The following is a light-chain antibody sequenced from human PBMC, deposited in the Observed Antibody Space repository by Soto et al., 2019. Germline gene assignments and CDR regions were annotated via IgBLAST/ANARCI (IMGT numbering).Light chain of an antibody. J-gene: IGKJ4*01. CDR3: LQESSWPLN. CDR1: QDIRNE. V-gene: IGKV1-6*01. CDR2: AAS. Sequence: AVQMTQSPSSLSASVGDRVTITCRASQDIRNELGWYQQKPGKAPELLIYAASSLQSGVPSRFSGSGSGTDCTLTISSLQPEDFATYYCLQESSWPLNFGGGTKVEIK.